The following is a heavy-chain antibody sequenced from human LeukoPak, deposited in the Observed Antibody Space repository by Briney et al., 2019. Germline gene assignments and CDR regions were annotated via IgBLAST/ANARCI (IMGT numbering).Heavy chain of an antibody. Sequence: SETLSLTCAVSGGSISSGGYSWSWIRQPPGKGLEWIGYIYHSGSTYYNPSLKSRVTISVDRSKNQFPLKLSSVTAADTAVYYCARGFYGDYANWFDPWGQGTLVTVSS. CDR1: GGSISSGGYS. CDR2: IYHSGST. D-gene: IGHD4-17*01. CDR3: ARGFYGDYANWFDP. V-gene: IGHV4-30-2*01. J-gene: IGHJ5*02.